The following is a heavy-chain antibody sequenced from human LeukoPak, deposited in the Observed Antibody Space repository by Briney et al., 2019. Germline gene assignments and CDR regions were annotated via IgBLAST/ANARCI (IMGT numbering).Heavy chain of an antibody. CDR3: AKDAPVNIVVVPAANS. CDR1: GFTFDDYG. D-gene: IGHD2-2*01. V-gene: IGHV3-23*01. J-gene: IGHJ4*02. CDR2: ISGSGGST. Sequence: PGGSLRLSCAASGFTFDDYGMSWVRQAPGKGLEWVSAISGSGGSTYYADSVKGRFTISRDNSKNTLYLQMNSLRAKDTAVYYCAKDAPVNIVVVPAANSWGQGTLVTVSS.